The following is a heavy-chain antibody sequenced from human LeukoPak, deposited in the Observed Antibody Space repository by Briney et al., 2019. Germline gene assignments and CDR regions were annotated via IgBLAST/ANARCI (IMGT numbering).Heavy chain of an antibody. CDR2: IYYSGST. CDR3: AGGDQLLYY. V-gene: IGHV4-59*01. D-gene: IGHD2-2*01. CDR1: GGSISSYY. Sequence: SETLSLTCTVSGGSISSYYWSWIRQPPGKGLEWIGYIYYSGSTNYNPSLKSRVTISVDTSKNQFSLKLSSVTAADTAVYYCAGGDQLLYYWGQGTLVTVSS. J-gene: IGHJ4*02.